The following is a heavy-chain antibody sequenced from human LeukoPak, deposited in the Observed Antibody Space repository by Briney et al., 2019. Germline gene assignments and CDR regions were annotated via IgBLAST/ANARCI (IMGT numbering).Heavy chain of an antibody. CDR2: IYSGGSP. CDR3: ARGSGYETFDY. D-gene: IGHD5-12*01. J-gene: IGHJ4*02. CDR1: GFTVSSND. V-gene: IGHV3-53*01. Sequence: GGSLRLSCAASGFTVSSNDMSWVRQAPGKGLEWVSVIYSGGSPYYADSVKGRFTISRDNSKNTLYLQMNSLRAEDTAVYYCARGSGYETFDYWGQGTLVTVSS.